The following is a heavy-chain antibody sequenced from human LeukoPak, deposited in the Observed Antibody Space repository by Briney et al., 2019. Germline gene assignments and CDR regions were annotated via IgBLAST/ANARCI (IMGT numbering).Heavy chain of an antibody. J-gene: IGHJ4*02. CDR1: GFTFSSYS. V-gene: IGHV3-21*04. D-gene: IGHD5-12*01. Sequence: GGSLRLSCAASGFTFSSYSMNWVRQAPGKGLEWVSSISSSSSYIYYADSVKGRFAISRDNAKNSLYLQMNSLRAEDTAVYYCVKEVVATIPPLWGQGTLVTVSS. CDR3: VKEVVATIPPL. CDR2: ISSSSSYI.